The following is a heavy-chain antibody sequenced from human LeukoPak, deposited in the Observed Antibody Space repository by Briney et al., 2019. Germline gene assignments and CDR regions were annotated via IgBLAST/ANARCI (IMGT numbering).Heavy chain of an antibody. J-gene: IGHJ4*02. CDR3: ASHCSSTSCYYY. V-gene: IGHV3-23*01. Sequence: GGSLRLSCAVSGFTFSAFWMSWVRQAPGKGLEWVSAISGSGGNTYYADSVKGRFTISRDNSKNTLYLQMNSLRAEDTAVYYCASHCSSTSCYYYWGQGTLVTVSS. CDR2: ISGSGGNT. CDR1: GFTFSAFW. D-gene: IGHD2-2*01.